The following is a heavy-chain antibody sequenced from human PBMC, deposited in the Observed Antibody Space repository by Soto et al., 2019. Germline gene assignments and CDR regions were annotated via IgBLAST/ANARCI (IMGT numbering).Heavy chain of an antibody. Sequence: SGPPLVNPTHTLRMTGPLSGFSLTTRSMCVNWIRQSPGKALEWLALIDWDGDTYYSTSLKTRLTISRDTSTNQVVLTMTTLDPADTATYFCARILNHDFWTGLCFDGWGQAATVTLAS. D-gene: IGHD3-3*01. J-gene: IGHJ4*02. CDR1: GFSLTTRSMC. CDR3: ARILNHDFWTGLCFDG. V-gene: IGHV2-70*01. CDR2: IDWDGDT.